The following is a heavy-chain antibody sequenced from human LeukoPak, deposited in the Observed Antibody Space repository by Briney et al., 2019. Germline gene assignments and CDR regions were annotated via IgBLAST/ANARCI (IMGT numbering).Heavy chain of an antibody. Sequence: SETPSLTCTVSGGSISSSSYYWGWIRQPPGKGLEWIGSIYYSGSTYYNPSLKSRVTISVDTSKNQFSLKLSSVTAADTAVYYCARIFDWLLGAFDYWGQGTLVTVSS. CDR1: GGSISSSSYY. CDR3: ARIFDWLLGAFDY. V-gene: IGHV4-39*01. D-gene: IGHD3-9*01. J-gene: IGHJ4*02. CDR2: IYYSGST.